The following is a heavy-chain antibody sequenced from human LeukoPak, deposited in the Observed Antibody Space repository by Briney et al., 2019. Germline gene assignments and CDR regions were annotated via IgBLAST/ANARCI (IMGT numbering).Heavy chain of an antibody. CDR3: ARGRSRLRFLSY. Sequence: PSETLSLTCAVSGYSISSGYYWGWIRQPPGKGLEWIGEINHSGSTNYNPSLKSRVTISVDTSKNQFSLKLSSVTAADTAVYYCARGRSRLRFLSYWGQGTLVTVSS. CDR2: INHSGST. J-gene: IGHJ4*02. V-gene: IGHV4-38-2*01. D-gene: IGHD3-3*01. CDR1: GYSISSGYY.